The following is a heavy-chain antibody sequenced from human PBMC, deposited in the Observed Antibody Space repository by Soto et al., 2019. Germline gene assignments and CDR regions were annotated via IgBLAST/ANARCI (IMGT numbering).Heavy chain of an antibody. CDR2: MQPSTGRT. Sequence: QVQLVQSGAEVREPGDSVKVSCKASGYSFTSLDINWVRQTAGQGREWMGWMQPSTGRTGYAQKFQGRVTMTRDTSINTAYMELTTLTSDDTAFYYCARGVRAGVDYWGQGTLVTVSS. V-gene: IGHV1-8*01. CDR1: GYSFTSLD. D-gene: IGHD1-26*01. J-gene: IGHJ4*02. CDR3: ARGVRAGVDY.